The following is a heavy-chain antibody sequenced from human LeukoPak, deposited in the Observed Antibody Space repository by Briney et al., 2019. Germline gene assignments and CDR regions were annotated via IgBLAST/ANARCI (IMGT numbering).Heavy chain of an antibody. D-gene: IGHD3-22*01. J-gene: IGHJ4*02. CDR3: ARSITMIKNTIQGY. CDR2: IKQDGSEK. Sequence: GGSLRLSCEASGFTFSRSWMFWVRQAPGKGLEWVANIKQDGSEKYYVDSVKGRFTISRDNAKNSLYLQMNSLRAEDTAVYYCARSITMIKNTIQGYWGQGTLVTVSS. V-gene: IGHV3-7*01. CDR1: GFTFSRSW.